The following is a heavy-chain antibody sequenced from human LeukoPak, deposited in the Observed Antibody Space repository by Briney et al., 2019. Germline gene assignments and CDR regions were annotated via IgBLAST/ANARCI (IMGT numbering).Heavy chain of an antibody. CDR2: ISGSGGST. D-gene: IGHD5-12*01. V-gene: IGHV3-23*01. CDR3: AKAQRPNSGYLGFLVDY. Sequence: PGGSLRLSCAASGFTFSSYAMSWVRQAPGKGLEWVSAISGSGGSTYYADSAKGRFTISRDNSKNTLYLQMNSLRAEDTAVYYCAKAQRPNSGYLGFLVDYWGQGTLVTVSS. J-gene: IGHJ4*02. CDR1: GFTFSSYA.